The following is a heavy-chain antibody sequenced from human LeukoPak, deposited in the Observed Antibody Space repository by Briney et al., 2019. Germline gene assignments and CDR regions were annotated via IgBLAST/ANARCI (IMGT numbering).Heavy chain of an antibody. V-gene: IGHV3-23*01. CDR2: ISGGGGST. CDR1: GFTFSSYA. Sequence: GGSLRLSCAASGFTFSSYAMSWVRQAPGKGLEWVSAISGGGGSTFYADSVKGRFTITRDNPKNTLYLQMHSLRAEDTAVYYCAKDYGAGSYYNVNGIDYWGQGTLVTVSS. J-gene: IGHJ4*02. D-gene: IGHD3-10*01. CDR3: AKDYGAGSYYNVNGIDY.